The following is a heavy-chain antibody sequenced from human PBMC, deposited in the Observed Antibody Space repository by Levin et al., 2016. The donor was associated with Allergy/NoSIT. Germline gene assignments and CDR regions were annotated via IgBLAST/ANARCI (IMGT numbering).Heavy chain of an antibody. V-gene: IGHV1-46*01. D-gene: IGHD5-12*01. J-gene: IGHJ6*02. Sequence: WVRQAPGQGLEWMGIINPSGGSTTYAQKFQGRVTMTRDTSTSTVYMELSSLTSEDTAVYYCAREKGAWGLRPNGGSAYFYYGMDIWGQGTTVTVSS. CDR2: INPSGGST. CDR3: AREKGAWGLRPNGGSAYFYYGMDI.